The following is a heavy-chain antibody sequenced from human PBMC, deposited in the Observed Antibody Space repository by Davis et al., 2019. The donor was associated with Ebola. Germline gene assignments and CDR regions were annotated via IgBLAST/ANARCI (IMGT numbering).Heavy chain of an antibody. CDR1: GYTLTELS. CDR3: ARNAVVVPAARWFDP. J-gene: IGHJ5*02. CDR2: INAGNGNT. Sequence: ASVKVSCKVSGYTLTELSMHWVRQAPGQRLEWMGWINAGNGNTKYSQKFQGRVTITRDTSASTAYMELSSLRSEDTAVYYCARNAVVVPAARWFDPWGQGTLVTVSS. V-gene: IGHV1-3*01. D-gene: IGHD2-2*01.